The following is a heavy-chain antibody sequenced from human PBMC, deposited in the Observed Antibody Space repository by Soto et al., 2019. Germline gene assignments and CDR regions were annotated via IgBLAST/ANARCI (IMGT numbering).Heavy chain of an antibody. CDR1: GGSISSGGYS. CDR2: IYHSGNT. D-gene: IGHD2-15*01. V-gene: IGHV4-30-2*01. CDR3: ASNVAAGDGLDV. J-gene: IGHJ3*01. Sequence: QLQLQESGSGLVKPSQTLSLTCAVSGGSISSGGYSWTWIRQPPGRGLEWIGYIYHSGNTDYNPSPKGRVTISGDRSKRQLTLDVRAVCAAERAGDYSASNVAAGDGLDVWGQGTMVTVSS.